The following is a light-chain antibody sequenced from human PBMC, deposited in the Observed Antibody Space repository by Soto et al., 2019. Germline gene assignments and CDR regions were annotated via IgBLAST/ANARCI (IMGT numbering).Light chain of an antibody. CDR1: SSDVGSYNH. CDR3: CSYAASGIHVV. CDR2: EGS. J-gene: IGLJ2*01. Sequence: QSALTQPASVSGSPGQSITISCTGTSSDVGSYNHVSWYQQHPGKAPKLMIYEGSKRPSGVSNRFSGSKSGNTASLSTSGLQAEEEADYYCCSYAASGIHVVFGGGTKLTVL. V-gene: IGLV2-23*01.